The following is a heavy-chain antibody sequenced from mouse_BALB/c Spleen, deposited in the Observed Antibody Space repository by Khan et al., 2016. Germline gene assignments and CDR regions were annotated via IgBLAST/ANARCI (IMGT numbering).Heavy chain of an antibody. D-gene: IGHD2-1*01. J-gene: IGHJ2*01. CDR2: INYSGST. V-gene: IGHV3-8*02. CDR3: VSYLLNYFDY. CDR1: GDSITSGY. Sequence: EVKLEESGPSLVKPSQTLSLTCSVTGDSITSGYWNWIRKFPGNKLEYMGYINYSGSTYYNPSLKSRISITRDTSMNQYYLQVNSVTSEDTATYYCVSYLLNYFDYWGQGTTLTVSS.